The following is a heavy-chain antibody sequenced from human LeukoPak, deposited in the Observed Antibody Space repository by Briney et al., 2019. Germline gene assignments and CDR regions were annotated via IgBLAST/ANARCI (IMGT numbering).Heavy chain of an antibody. Sequence: GASVKVSCKASGYTFTSYYMNWVRQAPGQGLEWMGKINPSDGSTDFAQNFQGRVTMTRDTSTSTVYMELSSLRSEDTAVYYCASNRGYCSGGSCYGEGLLDYWGQGTLVTVSS. CDR3: ASNRGYCSGGSCYGEGLLDY. J-gene: IGHJ4*02. CDR2: INPSDGST. D-gene: IGHD2-15*01. CDR1: GYTFTSYY. V-gene: IGHV1-46*01.